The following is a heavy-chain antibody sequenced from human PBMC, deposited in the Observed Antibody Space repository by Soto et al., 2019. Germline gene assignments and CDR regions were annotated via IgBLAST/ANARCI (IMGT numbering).Heavy chain of an antibody. J-gene: IGHJ4*02. CDR1: AYTFTNYG. V-gene: IGHV1-18*01. CDR2: NSAYNGNI. D-gene: IGHD6-13*01. Sequence: QVQLVQSGGEVKKPGASVKVSCKASAYTFTNYGISWVRQAPGQGLEWMGWNSAYNGNINYAQKFRGRVTMTTDTATRSAYLAVRSLRSDDTAVYYCARSGSICNLREFGSWGQGTLVTVSS. CDR3: ARSGSICNLREFGS.